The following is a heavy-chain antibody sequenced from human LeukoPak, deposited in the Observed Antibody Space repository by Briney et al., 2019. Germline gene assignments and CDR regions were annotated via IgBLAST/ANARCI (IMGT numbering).Heavy chain of an antibody. Sequence: SETLSLTCTVSGGSISSNYWSWIRQPPGKGPEWIGYIYYSGSTNYNPSLKSRVTISVDTSKHQFSLNLRSVTAADTAVYYCAREREYHYDSSGYYRDAFDIWGQGTMATVSS. D-gene: IGHD3-22*01. CDR3: AREREYHYDSSGYYRDAFDI. J-gene: IGHJ3*02. CDR2: IYYSGST. CDR1: GGSISSNY. V-gene: IGHV4-59*01.